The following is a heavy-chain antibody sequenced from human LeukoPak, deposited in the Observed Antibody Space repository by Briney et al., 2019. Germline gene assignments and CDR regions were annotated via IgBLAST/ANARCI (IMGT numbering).Heavy chain of an antibody. D-gene: IGHD3-22*01. Sequence: SETLSLTCAVYGGSFSGYYWSWIRQPPGKGLEWIGEINHSGSTNYNPSLKSRVTISVDTSKNQFSLKLSSVTAADTAVYYCARVWKDYYDSSGYPPFDYWGQGTLVTVS. V-gene: IGHV4-34*01. CDR2: INHSGST. CDR1: GGSFSGYY. J-gene: IGHJ4*02. CDR3: ARVWKDYYDSSGYPPFDY.